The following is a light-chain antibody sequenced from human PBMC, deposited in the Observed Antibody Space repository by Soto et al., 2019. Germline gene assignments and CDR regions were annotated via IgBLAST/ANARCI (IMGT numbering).Light chain of an antibody. CDR1: QSVSSN. J-gene: IGKJ5*01. Sequence: EIVMTQSPATLSVSPGERATLSCRASQSVSSNLAWYQQKPGQAPRLLIYGASTRATGIPARFSGSGSGTEFTLTISSLQSEDFAVYYCQQYHNWFAITVGQGTRREIK. V-gene: IGKV3D-15*01. CDR2: GAS. CDR3: QQYHNWFAIT.